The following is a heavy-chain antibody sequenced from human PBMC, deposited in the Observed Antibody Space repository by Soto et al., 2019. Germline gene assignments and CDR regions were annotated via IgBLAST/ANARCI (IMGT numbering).Heavy chain of an antibody. D-gene: IGHD2-21*01. J-gene: IGHJ6*02. CDR1: GGSISSGGYY. CDR2: IYYSGST. V-gene: IGHV4-31*03. CDR3: AASCVGCGGFNYYGMDV. Sequence: QVQLQESGPGLVKPSQTLSLTCTVSGGSISSGGYYWSWIRQHPGKGLEWIGYIYYSGSTYYNPSLKGRVTISVATYKNPFSLKLSSVTAADTAVYYCAASCVGCGGFNYYGMDVWGQGTTVTVSS.